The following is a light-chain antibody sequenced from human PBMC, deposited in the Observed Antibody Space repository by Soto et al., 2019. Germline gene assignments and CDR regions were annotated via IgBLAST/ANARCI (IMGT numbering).Light chain of an antibody. CDR3: QSYDSSLRGSV. CDR2: GNS. CDR1: ISNIGPGFD. J-gene: IGLJ1*01. V-gene: IGLV1-40*01. Sequence: QSVLTQPPSLSGAPGQTVTISCAGSISNIGPGFDVHWYQQVSGAAPKLLIYGNSNRPSGVPDRFSGSRSGASASLAITGLQPEDEADYYCQSYDSSLRGSVFGPGTKVTVL.